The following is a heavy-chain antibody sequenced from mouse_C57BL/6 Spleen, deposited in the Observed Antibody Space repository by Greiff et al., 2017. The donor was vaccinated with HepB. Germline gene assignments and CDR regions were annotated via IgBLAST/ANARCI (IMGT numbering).Heavy chain of an antibody. Sequence: DVMLVESGGGLVQPGGSMKLSCVASGFTFSNYWMNWVRQSPEKGLEWVAQIRLKSDNYATHYAESVKGRFTISRDDSKSSVYLQMNNLRAEDTGIYYCTRPTGTDYWGQGTTLTVSS. J-gene: IGHJ2*01. CDR3: TRPTGTDY. CDR2: IRLKSDNYAT. CDR1: GFTFSNYW. V-gene: IGHV6-3*01. D-gene: IGHD4-1*02.